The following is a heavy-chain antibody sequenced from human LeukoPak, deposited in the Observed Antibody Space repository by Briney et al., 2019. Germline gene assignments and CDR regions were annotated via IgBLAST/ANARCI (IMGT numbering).Heavy chain of an antibody. Sequence: GGSLRFSCSASGFTFSSYAMHWVRQAPGKGLEYVSAISSNGGSTYYTDSVKGRFTISRDNSKNTLYLQMSSLRAEDTAVYYCVKAKYSSSWYSPFDYWGQGTLVTVSS. V-gene: IGHV3-64D*06. D-gene: IGHD6-13*01. CDR2: ISSNGGST. CDR1: GFTFSSYA. J-gene: IGHJ4*02. CDR3: VKAKYSSSWYSPFDY.